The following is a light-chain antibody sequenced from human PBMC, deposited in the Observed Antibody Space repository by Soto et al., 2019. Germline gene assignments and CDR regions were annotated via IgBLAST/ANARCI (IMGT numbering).Light chain of an antibody. CDR2: EVT. J-gene: IGLJ1*01. CDR3: ASYGGNNNFV. CDR1: SSDVGGYDY. V-gene: IGLV2-8*01. Sequence: SVLTQPPSASGSPGQSVTISCTGTSSDVGGYDYVSWYQQHPGKAPKLMIYEVTKRPSGVPDRFSGSKSGNTASLTVSGLQAEDDADYYCASYGGNNNFVFGSGTKVTVL.